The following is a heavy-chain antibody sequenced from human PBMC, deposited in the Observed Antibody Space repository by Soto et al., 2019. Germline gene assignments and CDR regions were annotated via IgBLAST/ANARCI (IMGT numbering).Heavy chain of an antibody. Sequence: ASVKVSCKASGGTFSSYTISWVRQAPGQGLEWMGRIIPILGIANYAQKFQGRVTITADKSTSTAYMELSSLRSEDTAVYYCARDLVGVVVPAAGSDAFDIWGQGTMVTVSS. CDR3: ARDLVGVVVPAAGSDAFDI. CDR2: IIPILGIA. V-gene: IGHV1-69*04. D-gene: IGHD2-2*01. J-gene: IGHJ3*02. CDR1: GGTFSSYT.